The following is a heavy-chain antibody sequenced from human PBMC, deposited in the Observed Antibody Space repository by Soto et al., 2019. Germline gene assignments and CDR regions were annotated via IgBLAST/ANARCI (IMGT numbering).Heavy chain of an antibody. CDR3: ARALGYSGYAGMDV. V-gene: IGHV1-18*01. Sequence: ASVKVSCKASGYTFASYGINWVRQAPGQGLEWLGWISPYDGYTHYAQKLQGRVTMTTDTSTSTAYMELRSLRSDDTAVYYCARALGYSGYAGMDVWGQGTTVTVSS. CDR1: GYTFASYG. CDR2: ISPYDGYT. J-gene: IGHJ6*02. D-gene: IGHD5-12*01.